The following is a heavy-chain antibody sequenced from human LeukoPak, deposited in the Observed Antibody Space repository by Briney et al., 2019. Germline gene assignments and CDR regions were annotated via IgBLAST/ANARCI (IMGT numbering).Heavy chain of an antibody. Sequence: GESLKISCKGSGYSFTNYWIGWVRQMPGKGLEWMGIIYPGDSDTRYSPSFQGQVTISADKSISTAYLQWSSLRASDTAMYYCARRGYCSSTSCYSFDSWGQGSLVTVSS. CDR2: IYPGDSDT. CDR3: ARRGYCSSTSCYSFDS. CDR1: GYSFTNYW. J-gene: IGHJ4*02. D-gene: IGHD2-2*01. V-gene: IGHV5-51*01.